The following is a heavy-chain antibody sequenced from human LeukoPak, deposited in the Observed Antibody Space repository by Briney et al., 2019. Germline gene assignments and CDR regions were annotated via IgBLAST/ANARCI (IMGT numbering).Heavy chain of an antibody. V-gene: IGHV1-3*01. D-gene: IGHD3-22*01. CDR1: GYTFTSYA. J-gene: IGHJ4*02. CDR2: INAGNGNT. CDR3: ARDRYYYGSSGYYPFDY. Sequence: ASVKVSFKASGYTFTSYAMHWVRQAPGQRLEWMGWINAGNGNTKYSQKFQGRVTITRDTSASTAYMELSSLRSEDTAVYYCARDRYYYGSSGYYPFDYWGQGTLVTVSS.